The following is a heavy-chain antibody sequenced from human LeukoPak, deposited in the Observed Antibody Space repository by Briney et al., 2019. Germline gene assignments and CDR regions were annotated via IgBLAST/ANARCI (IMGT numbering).Heavy chain of an antibody. V-gene: IGHV4-34*01. CDR1: GGSFSGYY. CDR2: INHSGST. D-gene: IGHD2-15*01. J-gene: IGHJ4*02. CDR3: ARSAPGYCSGGSCYLIYYFDY. Sequence: SETLSLTCAVYGGSFSGYYWSWIRQPPGKGLEWIGEINHSGSTNYNPSLKSRVTISVGTSKNQFSLKLSSVTAADTAVYYCARSAPGYCSGGSCYLIYYFDYWGQGTLVTVSS.